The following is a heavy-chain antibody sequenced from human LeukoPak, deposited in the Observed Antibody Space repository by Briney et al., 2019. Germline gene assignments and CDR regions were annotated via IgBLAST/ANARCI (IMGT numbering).Heavy chain of an antibody. V-gene: IGHV1-69*06. CDR3: ARVRCYYGSGSYYCYYYMDV. CDR2: IIPIFGTA. Sequence: SVKVSCKASGGTFSSYAISWVRQAPGQGLEWMGGIIPIFGTANYAQKFQGRVTITADKFTSTAYMELSSLRSEDTAVYYCARVRCYYGSGSYYCYYYMDVWGKGTTVTVSS. D-gene: IGHD3-10*01. J-gene: IGHJ6*03. CDR1: GGTFSSYA.